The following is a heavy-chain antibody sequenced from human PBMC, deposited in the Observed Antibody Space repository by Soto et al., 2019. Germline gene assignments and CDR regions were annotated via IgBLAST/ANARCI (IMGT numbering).Heavy chain of an antibody. V-gene: IGHV3-66*01. Sequence: EVQLVESGGGVVQPGGSLRLSCAASGFTVSSNYMSWVRQAPGKGLEWVSVIYSGGSTYYADSVKGRFTISRDNSKNTLYLQMNSLRAEDTAVYYCARGPKYYDILTIWGQGTIVTVSS. CDR3: ARGPKYYDILTI. CDR2: IYSGGST. D-gene: IGHD3-9*01. CDR1: GFTVSSNY. J-gene: IGHJ3*02.